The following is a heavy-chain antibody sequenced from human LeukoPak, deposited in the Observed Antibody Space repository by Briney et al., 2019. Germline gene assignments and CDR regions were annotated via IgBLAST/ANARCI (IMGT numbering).Heavy chain of an antibody. CDR3: AKTRGSGPFDY. V-gene: IGHV3-23*01. Sequence: GGSLRLSCAASGFTFINYAMVWVRQAPGKGLEWVSAISGSGGSTYYADSVKGRFTISRDNSKNTLYLQMNNLRAEDTAVYYCAKTRGSGPFDYWGQGTLVTVSS. D-gene: IGHD3-10*01. J-gene: IGHJ4*02. CDR1: GFTFINYA. CDR2: ISGSGGST.